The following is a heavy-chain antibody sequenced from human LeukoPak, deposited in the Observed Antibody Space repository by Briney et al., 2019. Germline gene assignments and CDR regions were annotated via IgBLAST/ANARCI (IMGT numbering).Heavy chain of an antibody. CDR1: GYTFTSDG. D-gene: IGHD5-12*01. Sequence: ASVKVSCTASGYTFTSDGISWVRQAPGQGLEWMGWISAYNGNTNYAQKLQGRVTMPTDTSTSTAYMELRSLRSDDTAVYYCARCSGSEWGYYYYYGMDVWGQGTTVTVSS. CDR3: ARCSGSEWGYYYYYGMDV. CDR2: ISAYNGNT. V-gene: IGHV1-18*01. J-gene: IGHJ6*02.